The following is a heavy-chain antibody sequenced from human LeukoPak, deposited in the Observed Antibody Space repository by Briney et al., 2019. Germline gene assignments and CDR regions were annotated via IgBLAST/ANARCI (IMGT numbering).Heavy chain of an antibody. Sequence: SETLSLTCTVSGGSISSGGYYWSWIRQHPGKGLEWIGYIYYSRSTNYNPSLKSRVTISVDTSKNQFSLKLSSVTAADTAVYYCARDRSPYGELDYWGQGTLVTVSS. V-gene: IGHV4-61*08. D-gene: IGHD4-17*01. J-gene: IGHJ4*02. CDR1: GGSISSGGYY. CDR2: IYYSRST. CDR3: ARDRSPYGELDY.